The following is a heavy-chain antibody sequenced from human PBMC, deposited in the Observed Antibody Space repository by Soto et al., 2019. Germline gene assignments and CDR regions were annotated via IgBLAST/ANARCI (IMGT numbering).Heavy chain of an antibody. CDR1: GYTFTSYA. CDR2: INAGNGNT. Sequence: GASVKVSCKASGYTFTSYAMHWVRQAPGQRLEWMGWINAGNGNTKYSQKFQGRVTITRDTSASTAYMELSSLRSEDTAVYYCARLSGRAVTTTFRWYCFDYWGQGTLVTVSS. D-gene: IGHD4-17*01. J-gene: IGHJ4*02. CDR3: ARLSGRAVTTTFRWYCFDY. V-gene: IGHV1-3*01.